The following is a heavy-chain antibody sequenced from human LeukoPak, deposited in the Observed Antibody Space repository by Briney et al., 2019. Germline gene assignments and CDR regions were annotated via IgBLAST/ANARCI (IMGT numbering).Heavy chain of an antibody. J-gene: IGHJ6*02. CDR1: GFTFSSYA. Sequence: PGGSLRLSCAASGFTFSSYAMPWVRQAPGKGLEWVSYISETSDSTYYADSVKGRFTISRDNAKNSLYLQMNSLRDEDTALYYCARDVGRGDGMDVWAWGPRSPSP. V-gene: IGHV3-48*02. CDR3: ARDVGRGDGMDV. CDR2: ISETSDST.